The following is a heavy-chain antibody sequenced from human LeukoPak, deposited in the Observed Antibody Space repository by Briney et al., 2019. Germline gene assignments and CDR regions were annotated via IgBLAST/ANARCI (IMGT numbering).Heavy chain of an antibody. Sequence: PSQTLSLTCTVSGGSISSGDYYWSWIRQPPGKGLEWIGYIYYSGSTYYNPSLKSRVTISVDTSKNQFSLKLSSVTAADTAVYYCARDHYYDISGTRNFDYWGQGTLVTVSS. CDR1: GGSISSGDYY. J-gene: IGHJ4*02. CDR2: IYYSGST. V-gene: IGHV4-30-4*08. D-gene: IGHD3-22*01. CDR3: ARDHYYDISGTRNFDY.